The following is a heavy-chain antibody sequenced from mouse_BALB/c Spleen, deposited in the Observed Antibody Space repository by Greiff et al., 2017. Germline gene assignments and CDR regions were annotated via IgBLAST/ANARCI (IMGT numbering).Heavy chain of an antibody. V-gene: IGHV1-15*01. D-gene: IGHD1-1*01. CDR3: TRYYGYGYFDV. Sequence: VQLQQSGAELVRPGASVTLSCKASGYTFTDYEMHWVKQTPVHGLEWIGAIDPETGGTAYNQKFKGKATLTADKSSSTAYMELRSLTSEDSAVYYCTRYYGYGYFDVWGAGTTVTVAS. J-gene: IGHJ1*01. CDR1: GYTFTDYE. CDR2: IDPETGGT.